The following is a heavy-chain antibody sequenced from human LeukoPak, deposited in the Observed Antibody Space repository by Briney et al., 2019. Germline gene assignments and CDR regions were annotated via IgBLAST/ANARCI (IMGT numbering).Heavy chain of an antibody. Sequence: GRSLRLSCAASGFTFSSYGMHWVGQAPGKGLEWVALIGYDGTNEYYADSVKGRFTISRDNSKNTLYLQMKSLRAEDTAVYYCARDFYCSRTSCYAPSFDYWGQGTLVTVSS. D-gene: IGHD2-2*01. J-gene: IGHJ4*02. CDR1: GFTFSSYG. V-gene: IGHV3-33*01. CDR2: IGYDGTNE. CDR3: ARDFYCSRTSCYAPSFDY.